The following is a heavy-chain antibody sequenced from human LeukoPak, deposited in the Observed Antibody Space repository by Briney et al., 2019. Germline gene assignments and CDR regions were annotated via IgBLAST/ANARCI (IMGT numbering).Heavy chain of an antibody. J-gene: IGHJ6*04. Sequence: PGGSLRLSCALSGFTFDNYAFHWVRQAPGKGLEWVSGISWNSGRIDYADSVKGRFTISRDNAKNSLYLQMYSLRAEDTAVYYCAELGITMIGGVWGKGTTVTISS. D-gene: IGHD3-10*02. CDR2: ISWNSGRI. CDR1: GFTFDNYA. V-gene: IGHV3-9*01. CDR3: AELGITMIGGV.